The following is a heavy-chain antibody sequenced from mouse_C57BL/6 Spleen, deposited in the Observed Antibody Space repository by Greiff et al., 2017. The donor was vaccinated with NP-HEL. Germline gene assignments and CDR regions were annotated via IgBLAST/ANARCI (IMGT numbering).Heavy chain of an antibody. V-gene: IGHV1-55*01. D-gene: IGHD1-1*01. Sequence: QVQLQQPGAELVKPGASVKMSCKASGYTFTSYWITWVKPRPGQGLEWIGDIYPGSGSTNYNEKFKSKATLTVDTSSSTAYMQLSSLTSEDSAVDYCARGGFTTVVAGAMDYWGQGTSVTVSS. CDR3: ARGGFTTVVAGAMDY. CDR2: IYPGSGST. J-gene: IGHJ4*01. CDR1: GYTFTSYW.